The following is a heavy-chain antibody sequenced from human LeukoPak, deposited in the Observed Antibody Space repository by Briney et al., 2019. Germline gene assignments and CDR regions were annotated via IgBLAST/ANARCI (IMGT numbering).Heavy chain of an antibody. CDR3: AKDLISDTTMVRGAEDYYGMDV. Sequence: GGSLRLSCAASGFTFSSYGMHWVRQTPGKGLEWVAVISYDGSNIYYADSVKGRFTISRDNSKNTLYLQMNSLRAEDTAVYYCAKDLISDTTMVRGAEDYYGMDVWGQGTTATVSS. D-gene: IGHD3-10*01. J-gene: IGHJ6*02. V-gene: IGHV3-30*18. CDR2: ISYDGSNI. CDR1: GFTFSSYG.